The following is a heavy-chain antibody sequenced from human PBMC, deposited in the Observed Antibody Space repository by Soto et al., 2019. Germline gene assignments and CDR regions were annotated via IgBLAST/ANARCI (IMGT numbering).Heavy chain of an antibody. J-gene: IGHJ5*02. CDR2: IYYSGST. Sequence: QVQLQESGPGLVKPSQTLSLTCTVSGGSISSGGYYWSWIRQHPGKGLEWIGYIYYSGSTYYNPSLKRRVTISVDTSKNQFSLKLSSVTAADTAVYYCATSKYQLPSFDPWGQGTLVTVSS. V-gene: IGHV4-31*03. CDR3: ATSKYQLPSFDP. D-gene: IGHD2-2*01. CDR1: GGSISSGGYY.